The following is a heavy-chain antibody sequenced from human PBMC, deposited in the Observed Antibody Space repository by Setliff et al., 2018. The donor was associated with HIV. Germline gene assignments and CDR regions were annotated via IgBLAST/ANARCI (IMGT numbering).Heavy chain of an antibody. D-gene: IGHD3-10*01. V-gene: IGHV2-5*02. J-gene: IGHJ4*02. Sequence: SGPTLVNPTETLTVTCSLSGVSFSSSGLYAGWIRQPPGKALEWLAVIYGDGTDFFRQSLKSRLSITKDASKNQVVLTMTNMDPADTATYYCVFGRGDGYFDYWGQGTLVTVSS. CDR2: IYGDGTD. CDR1: GVSFSSSGLY. CDR3: VFGRGDGYFDY.